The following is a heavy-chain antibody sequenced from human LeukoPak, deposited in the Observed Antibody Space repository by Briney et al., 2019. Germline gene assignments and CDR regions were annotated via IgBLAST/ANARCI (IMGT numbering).Heavy chain of an antibody. CDR1: GYTFTGYY. Sequence: ASVKVSCKASGYTFTGYYLHWVRQAPGQGLEWMGWINPNSGVTNYAQNFQGRVTMTRDTSISTAYMELSRLGSDDTAVYYCARDRVYYYDSSGPTRGMDVWGQGTTVTVSS. V-gene: IGHV1-2*02. D-gene: IGHD3-22*01. CDR2: INPNSGVT. CDR3: ARDRVYYYDSSGPTRGMDV. J-gene: IGHJ6*02.